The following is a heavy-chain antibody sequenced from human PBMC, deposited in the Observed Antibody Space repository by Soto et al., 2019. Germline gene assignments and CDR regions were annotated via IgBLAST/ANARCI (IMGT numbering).Heavy chain of an antibody. V-gene: IGHV4-59*08. CDR2: IHHSGST. CDR1: GGSITSHY. D-gene: IGHD3-10*01. Sequence: SETLSLTCSVSGGSITSHYCSWFRQPPGKGLEWIGYIHHSGSTSYNPSLKSRVTMSVDTSKNQFSPKVSSVTAADTALYYCARQGFGQLHGLVDVWGPGTTVTVSS. J-gene: IGHJ6*02. CDR3: ARQGFGQLHGLVDV.